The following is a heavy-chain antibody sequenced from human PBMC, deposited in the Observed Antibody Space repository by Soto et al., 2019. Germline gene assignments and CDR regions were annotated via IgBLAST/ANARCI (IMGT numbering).Heavy chain of an antibody. V-gene: IGHV3-74*01. CDR1: GFTFSDYW. D-gene: IGHD5-18*01. Sequence: GSLRLSCAASGFTFSDYWMHWVRQAPGKGLVWVSRINSDGSRTSYADSVKGRFTISRDNAKNTLYLQMNSLRAEDTAVYYCARDVQLQSFDYWGQGILVTVSS. CDR2: INSDGSRT. CDR3: ARDVQLQSFDY. J-gene: IGHJ4*02.